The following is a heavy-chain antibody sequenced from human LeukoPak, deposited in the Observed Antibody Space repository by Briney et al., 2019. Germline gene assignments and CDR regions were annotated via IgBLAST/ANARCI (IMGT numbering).Heavy chain of an antibody. V-gene: IGHV4-31*03. Sequence: PSETLSLTCTVSGGSISSGGYYWSWIRQHPGKGLEWIGYIYYSGSTYYNPSLKSRVTISVDTSKNQFSLKLSSVTAADTAVYYCASNDKSYYDSSGYITANWGQGTLVTVSS. D-gene: IGHD3-22*01. CDR1: GGSISSGGYY. J-gene: IGHJ4*02. CDR3: ASNDKSYYDSSGYITAN. CDR2: IYYSGST.